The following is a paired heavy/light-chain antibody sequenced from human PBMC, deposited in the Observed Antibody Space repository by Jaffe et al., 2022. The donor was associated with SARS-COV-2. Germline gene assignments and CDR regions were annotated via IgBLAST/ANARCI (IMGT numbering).Light chain of an antibody. Sequence: EIVLTQSPGTLSLSPGERATLSCRASQSVSSSYLAWYQQKPGQAPRLLIYGASSRATGIPDRFSGSGSGTDFTLTISRLEPEDFAVYYCQQYGSSPWSFGQGTKVEIK. V-gene: IGKV3-20*01. CDR3: QQYGSSPWS. CDR2: GAS. J-gene: IGKJ1*01. CDR1: QSVSSSY.
Heavy chain of an antibody. D-gene: IGHD2-15*01. CDR1: GGTFSSYT. J-gene: IGHJ6*02. V-gene: IGHV1-69*08. CDR2: IIPILGIA. Sequence: QVQLVQSGAEVKKPGSSVKVSCKASGGTFSSYTISWVRQAPGQGLEWMGRIIPILGIANYAQKFQGRVTITADKSTSTAYMELSSLRSEDTAVYYCARESVVVVAATLYYYYGMDVWGQGTTVTVSS. CDR3: ARESVVVVAATLYYYYGMDV.